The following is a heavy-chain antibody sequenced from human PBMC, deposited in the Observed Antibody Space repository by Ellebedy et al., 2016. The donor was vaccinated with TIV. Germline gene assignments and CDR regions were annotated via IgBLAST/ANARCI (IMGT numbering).Heavy chain of an antibody. J-gene: IGHJ6*02. V-gene: IGHV1-2*02. CDR1: GYTLTAYQ. CDR2: INSNSDDT. Sequence: AASVKVSCKASGYTLTAYQIYWARQAPGQGLEWMGWINSNSDDTTHTEKFQGRVTMTRDTSINTVFMELTRLRSDDTAIYYCARNGGGLDVWGQGTTVTVSS. D-gene: IGHD2-8*01. CDR3: ARNGGGLDV.